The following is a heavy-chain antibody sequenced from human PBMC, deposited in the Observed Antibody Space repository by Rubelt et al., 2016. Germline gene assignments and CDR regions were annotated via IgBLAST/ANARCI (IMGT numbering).Heavy chain of an antibody. J-gene: IGHJ4*02. CDR2: IKQDGSEK. V-gene: IGHV3-7*04. CDR3: ARSPLGAPSFGVVIGFDY. D-gene: IGHD3-3*01. Sequence: VRQAPGKGLEWVANIKQDGSEKYYVDSVKGRFTISRDHAKNSLYLQMNSLRAEDTAVYYCARSPLGAPSFGVVIGFDYWGQGTLVTVSS.